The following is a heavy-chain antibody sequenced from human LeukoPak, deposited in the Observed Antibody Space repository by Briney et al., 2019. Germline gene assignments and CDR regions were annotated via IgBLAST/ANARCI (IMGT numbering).Heavy chain of an antibody. CDR2: ISYDGSNK. J-gene: IGHJ3*02. D-gene: IGHD1-14*01. V-gene: IGHV3-30-3*01. Sequence: PGRSLRLSCAASGFTFSSYAMHWVRQAPGKGLEWVAVISYDGSNKYYADSVKGRFTISRDNSKNTLYLQMNSLRAEDTAVYYCARDARTGAFDIWGQGTMVTVSS. CDR3: ARDARTGAFDI. CDR1: GFTFSSYA.